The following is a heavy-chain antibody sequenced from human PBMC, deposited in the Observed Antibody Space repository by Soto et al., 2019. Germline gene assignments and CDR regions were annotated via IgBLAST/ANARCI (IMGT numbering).Heavy chain of an antibody. CDR1: GFTVISSH. V-gene: IGHV3-53*01. J-gene: IGHJ5*02. Sequence: RSLRLSCTTSGFTVISSHMIWFLQAPWKGLDWVSVIYSGGNSYYAVSVQGRFTISRDNSKNTVYLQMNSLRGEDTAIYYCARLGPYGSATYCFCYNWFDPWG. CDR3: ARLGPYGSATYCFCYNWFDP. CDR2: IYSGGNS. D-gene: IGHD3-10*01.